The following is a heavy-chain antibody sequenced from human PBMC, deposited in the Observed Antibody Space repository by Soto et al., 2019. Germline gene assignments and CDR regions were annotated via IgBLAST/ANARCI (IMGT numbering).Heavy chain of an antibody. J-gene: IGHJ5*02. CDR1: GYTFTSYG. CDR3: ARSPDILTGPTPFDP. D-gene: IGHD3-9*01. Sequence: ASVKVSCKASGYTFTSYGISWVRQAPGQGLEWMGWISAYNGNTNYAQKLQGRVTMTTDTSTSTAYMELRSLRSDDTAVYYCARSPDILTGPTPFDPWGQGTLVTVS. V-gene: IGHV1-18*01. CDR2: ISAYNGNT.